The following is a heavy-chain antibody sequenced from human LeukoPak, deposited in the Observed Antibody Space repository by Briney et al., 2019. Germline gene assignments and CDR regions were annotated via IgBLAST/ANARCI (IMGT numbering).Heavy chain of an antibody. Sequence: GGSLRLSCSASGFTFSSYTMHWIRQAPGEGLESVSAISSNGGSTYYADSVKGRFTISRDNSKNTLYLQMSSLRVEDTAVYYCVKGGSYGLFDYWGQGTLVTVSS. CDR2: ISSNGGST. D-gene: IGHD3-10*01. CDR1: GFTFSSYT. V-gene: IGHV3-64D*06. CDR3: VKGGSYGLFDY. J-gene: IGHJ4*02.